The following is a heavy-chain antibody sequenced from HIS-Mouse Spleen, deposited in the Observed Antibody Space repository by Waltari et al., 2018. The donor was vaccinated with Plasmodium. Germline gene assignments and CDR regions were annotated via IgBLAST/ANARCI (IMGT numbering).Heavy chain of an antibody. CDR3: ARAESSIAARHYYYYGMDV. D-gene: IGHD6-6*01. CDR1: GYSISSGYY. Sequence: QVQLQESGPGLVKPSETLSLTCTVSGYSISSGYYWGWIRQPPGKGLEWIGSIYHSGRTHSTPSLKSRVTISVDTSKNQFPLKLSSVTAADTAVYYCARAESSIAARHYYYYGMDVWGQGTTVTVSS. V-gene: IGHV4-38-2*02. CDR2: IYHSGRT. J-gene: IGHJ6*02.